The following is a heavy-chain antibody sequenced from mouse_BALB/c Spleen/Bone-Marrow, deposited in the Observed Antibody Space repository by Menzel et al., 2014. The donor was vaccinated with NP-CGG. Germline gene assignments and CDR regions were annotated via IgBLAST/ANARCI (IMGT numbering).Heavy chain of an antibody. CDR2: IYPGNVNT. CDR1: GYTFTSYY. D-gene: IGHD2-1*01. CDR3: ARWGNYGDYAMDY. J-gene: IGHJ4*01. V-gene: IGHV1S56*01. Sequence: QVQLQQSGPELVKPGASVRISCMASGYTFTSYYIHWVKQRPGQGLEWIGWIYPGNVNTKYNEKFKGKATLTADKSSSTAYMQLSSLTSEDSAVYFCARWGNYGDYAMDYWGQGTSVTVSS.